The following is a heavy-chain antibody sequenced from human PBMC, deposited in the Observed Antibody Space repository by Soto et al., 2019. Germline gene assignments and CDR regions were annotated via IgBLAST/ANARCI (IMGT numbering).Heavy chain of an antibody. J-gene: IGHJ4*02. CDR1: GFTVSSNY. D-gene: IGHD6-6*01. CDR3: AIMSN. Sequence: GSLRLSCAASGFTVSSNYMNWVRQAPGKGLEWVSIIYSDGTTSYADSVKGRFTISRDNFKNTLHLQMNSLRAEDTAVYYCAIMSNWGQGTLVTVSS. V-gene: IGHV3-53*01. CDR2: IYSDGTT.